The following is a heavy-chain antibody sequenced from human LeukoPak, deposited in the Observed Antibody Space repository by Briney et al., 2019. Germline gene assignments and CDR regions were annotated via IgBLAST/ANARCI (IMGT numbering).Heavy chain of an antibody. CDR3: ARGGVWLQAYYFDY. CDR2: ISYDGSNK. V-gene: IGHV3-30-3*01. D-gene: IGHD5-24*01. CDR1: GFTFSDYY. Sequence: GGSLRLSCAASGFTFSDYYMGWIRQAPGKGLEWVAVISYDGSNKYYADSVKGRFTISRDNSKNTLYLQMNSLRAEDTAVYYCARGGVWLQAYYFDYWGQGTLVTVSS. J-gene: IGHJ4*02.